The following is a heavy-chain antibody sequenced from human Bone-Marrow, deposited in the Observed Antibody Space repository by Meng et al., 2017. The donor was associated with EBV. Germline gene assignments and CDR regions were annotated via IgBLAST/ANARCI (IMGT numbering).Heavy chain of an antibody. Sequence: EVQLVESGGGLVKPGGSLRLSCAASGFTFSSYSMNWVRQAPGKGLEWVSSISSSSSYIYYADSVKGRFTISRDNAKNSLYLQMNSLRAEDTAVYYCARGPRAYCSGDCYLDYWGQGPLVTVSS. CDR3: ARGPRAYCSGDCYLDY. J-gene: IGHJ4*02. CDR1: GFTFSSYS. D-gene: IGHD2-21*01. V-gene: IGHV3-21*01. CDR2: ISSSSSYI.